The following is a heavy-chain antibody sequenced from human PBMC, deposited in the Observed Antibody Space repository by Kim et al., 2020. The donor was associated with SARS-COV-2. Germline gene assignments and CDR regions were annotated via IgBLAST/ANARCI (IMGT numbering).Heavy chain of an antibody. CDR2: IYPGDSDT. CDR1: GYSFTSYW. V-gene: IGHV5-51*01. D-gene: IGHD3-9*01. J-gene: IGHJ6*02. Sequence: GESLKISCKGSGYSFTSYWIGWVRQMPGKGLEWMGIIYPGDSDTRYSPSFQGQVTISADKSISTAYLQWSSLKASDTAMYYCARGAWRYFDWLDYYYYYGMDVWGQGTTVTVSS. CDR3: ARGAWRYFDWLDYYYYYGMDV.